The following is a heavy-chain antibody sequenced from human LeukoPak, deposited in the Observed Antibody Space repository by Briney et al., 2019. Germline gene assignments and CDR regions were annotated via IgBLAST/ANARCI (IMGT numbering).Heavy chain of an antibody. D-gene: IGHD6-25*01. J-gene: IGHJ4*02. CDR2: ISYDGSNK. CDR1: GFTFNSYA. V-gene: IGHV3-30*01. Sequence: GGSLRLSCAASGFTFNSYAMHWVRQAPGKGLEWVAVISYDGSNKYYADSVKGRFTISRDNSKNTLYLQMNSLRAEDTAVYYCARGGVTSSDLDYWGQGTLVTVSS. CDR3: ARGGVTSSDLDY.